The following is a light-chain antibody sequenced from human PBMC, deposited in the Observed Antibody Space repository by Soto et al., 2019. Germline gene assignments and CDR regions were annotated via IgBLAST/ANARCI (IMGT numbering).Light chain of an antibody. V-gene: IGKV1-39*01. CDR1: QGIRSD. J-gene: IGKJ5*01. CDR2: AAS. Sequence: IQMTQFPSSLSASVGDRVTITCRASQGIRSDLGWYQQRPGEAPKVLIYAASSLQSGVPSRFSGSGSGTDFTLTISSLQPEDFATYYCQQSYSTPPITFGQGTRLEIK. CDR3: QQSYSTPPIT.